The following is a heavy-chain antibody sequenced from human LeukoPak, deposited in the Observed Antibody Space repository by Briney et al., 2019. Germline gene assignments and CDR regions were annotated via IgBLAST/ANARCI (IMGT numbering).Heavy chain of an antibody. D-gene: IGHD1-1*01. CDR2: ISSSSYI. Sequence: GGSLRLSCAASGFTFSSYSMNWVRQAPGKGLEWVSSISSSSYIYYADSVKGRFTISRDNAKNSLYLQMNSLRAEDTAVYYCARVDWNGPIDYWGQGTLVTVSS. CDR1: GFTFSSYS. V-gene: IGHV3-21*01. CDR3: ARVDWNGPIDY. J-gene: IGHJ4*02.